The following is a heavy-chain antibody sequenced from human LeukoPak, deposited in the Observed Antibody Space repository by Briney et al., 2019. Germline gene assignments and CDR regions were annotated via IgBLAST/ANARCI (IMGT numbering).Heavy chain of an antibody. V-gene: IGHV1-2*02. CDR3: ARDHYCSSTSCYTIFDY. D-gene: IGHD2-2*02. CDR1: GYTFTSYA. J-gene: IGHJ4*02. CDR2: INPNSGGT. Sequence: ASVKVSCKASGYTFTSYAMHWVRQAPGQGLEWMGWINPNSGGTNYAQKFQGRVTMTRDTSISTAYMELSRLRSDDTAVYYCARDHYCSSTSCYTIFDYWGQGTLVTVSS.